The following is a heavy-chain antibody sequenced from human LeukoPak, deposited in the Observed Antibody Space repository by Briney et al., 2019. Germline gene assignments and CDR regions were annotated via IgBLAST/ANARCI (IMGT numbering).Heavy chain of an antibody. Sequence: GGSLRLSCAASGFTFSSYWMSWVRQAPGKGLEWVANIKQDGSEKYYVDSVKGRFTISRDNAKSSFYLQMNSLRAEDTAMYYCARDKAIVVPAAIAAGAFDIWGQGAMVTVSS. CDR3: ARDKAIVVPAAIAAGAFDI. CDR2: IKQDGSEK. V-gene: IGHV3-7*01. CDR1: GFTFSSYW. J-gene: IGHJ3*02. D-gene: IGHD2-2*01.